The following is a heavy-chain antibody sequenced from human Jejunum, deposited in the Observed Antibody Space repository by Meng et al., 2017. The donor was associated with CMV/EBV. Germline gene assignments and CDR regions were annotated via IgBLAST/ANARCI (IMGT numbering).Heavy chain of an antibody. Sequence: CFIHCVRQAPGQGLEWMGWINPNNGGTTYARQFQGRVTMTRDTSITTAYMELSGLTSDDTAMYYCARRFEEGLSGRRPWFDPWGQGTLVTVSS. V-gene: IGHV1-2*02. J-gene: IGHJ5*02. CDR2: INPNNGGT. D-gene: IGHD1-20*01. CDR3: ARRFEEGLSGRRPWFDP. CDR1: CF.